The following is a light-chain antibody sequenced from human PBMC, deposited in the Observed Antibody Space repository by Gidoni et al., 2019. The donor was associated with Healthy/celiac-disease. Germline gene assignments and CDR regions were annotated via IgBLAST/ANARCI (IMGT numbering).Light chain of an antibody. J-gene: IGKJ3*01. CDR1: HDIKDF. CDR2: DVY. V-gene: IGKV1-33*01. CDR3: QQYDDLPFT. Sequence: DIQMTQSPSSLSASVGDRVTITCQASHDIKDFLNWYQQKPGKPPRLLIYDVYNLETGVPSRFSGSASGTDFTFTISSLQPEDVGTYYCQQYDDLPFTFGPGTRVDIK.